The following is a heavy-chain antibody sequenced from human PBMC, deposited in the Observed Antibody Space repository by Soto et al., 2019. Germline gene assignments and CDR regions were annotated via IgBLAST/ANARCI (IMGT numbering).Heavy chain of an antibody. V-gene: IGHV4-30-4*01. D-gene: IGHD3-22*01. CDR2: IYYSGST. J-gene: IGHJ4*02. Sequence: SETLSLTCTVSGGSISSGDYYWSWIRQPPGKGLEWIWYIYYSGSTYYNPSLKSRVTISVDTSKNQFSLKLSSVAAADTAVYYCARVRTYYYDSSGYYPDYWGQGTLVTVSS. CDR1: GGSISSGDYY. CDR3: ARVRTYYYDSSGYYPDY.